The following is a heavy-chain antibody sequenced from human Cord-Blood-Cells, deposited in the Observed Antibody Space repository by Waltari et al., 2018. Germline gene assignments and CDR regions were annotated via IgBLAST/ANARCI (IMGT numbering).Heavy chain of an antibody. J-gene: IGHJ4*02. CDR3: ARDSEAYCGGDCYDSSFDY. V-gene: IGHV4-38-2*02. D-gene: IGHD2-21*01. CDR2: IYHSGST. CDR1: GYSISSGYY. Sequence: QVQLQESGPGLVKPSETLSLTCTVSGYSISSGYYWGWIRQPPGKGLEWIGSIYHSGSTYYNPSLKSRVTISVDTSKNQFSLKLSSVTAADTAVYYCARDSEAYCGGDCYDSSFDYWGQGTLVTGSS.